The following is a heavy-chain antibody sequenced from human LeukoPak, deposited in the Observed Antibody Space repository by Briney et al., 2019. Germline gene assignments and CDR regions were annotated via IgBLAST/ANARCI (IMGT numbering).Heavy chain of an antibody. D-gene: IGHD2-2*01. V-gene: IGHV3-33*08. CDR2: AWYDEIKE. J-gene: IGHJ4*02. CDR1: GFTFSSYG. Sequence: GGSLRLSCAASGFTFSSYGMHWVRQAPGKGLEWVAVAWYDEIKEYYADSVKGRFTISRDTSKNTLYLQMDSLRVEDSAVYYCARGLGVSATTPLGYWGPGTLVTVSS. CDR3: ARGLGVSATTPLGY.